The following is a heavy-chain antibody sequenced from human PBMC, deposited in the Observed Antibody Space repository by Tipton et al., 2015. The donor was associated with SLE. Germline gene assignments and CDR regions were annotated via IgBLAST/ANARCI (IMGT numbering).Heavy chain of an antibody. V-gene: IGHV3-48*03. CDR1: GFTFSSYE. J-gene: IGHJ4*02. CDR3: ARGLSSGWASALDY. Sequence: SLRLSCAASGFTFSSYEMNWVRQAPGKGLEWVSYISSSGSTIYYADSVKGRFTISRDNAKNSLYLQMNSLRAEDTAVYYCARGLSSGWASALDYWGQGTLVTVSS. CDR2: ISSSGSTI. D-gene: IGHD6-19*01.